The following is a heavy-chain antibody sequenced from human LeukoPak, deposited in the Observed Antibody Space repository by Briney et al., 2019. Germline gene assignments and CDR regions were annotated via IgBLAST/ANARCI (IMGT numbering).Heavy chain of an antibody. Sequence: PGGSLRLSCAASGFTFSSYGMHWVRQAPGKGLEWVAVIWYDGSNKYYADSVKGRLTISRDNSKNTLYLQMNSLRAKDTAVYYCARGLYSLRYLDYYGMDVWGQGTTVTVSS. CDR2: IWYDGSNK. V-gene: IGHV3-33*01. J-gene: IGHJ6*02. D-gene: IGHD3-9*01. CDR1: GFTFSSYG. CDR3: ARGLYSLRYLDYYGMDV.